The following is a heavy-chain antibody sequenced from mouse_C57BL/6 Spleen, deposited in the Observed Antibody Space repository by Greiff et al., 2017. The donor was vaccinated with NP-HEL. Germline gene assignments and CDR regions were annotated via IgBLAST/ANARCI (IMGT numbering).Heavy chain of an antibody. J-gene: IGHJ4*01. Sequence: EVKLVESGGGLVQPGGSLSLSCAASGFTFTDYYMSWVRQPPGKALEWLGFIRNKANGYTTEYSASVKGRFTISRDNSQSILYLQMNALRAEDSATYYCARIRVGSSYAMDYWGQGTSVTVSS. CDR2: IRNKANGYTT. V-gene: IGHV7-3*01. CDR1: GFTFTDYY. CDR3: ARIRVGSSYAMDY. D-gene: IGHD1-1*01.